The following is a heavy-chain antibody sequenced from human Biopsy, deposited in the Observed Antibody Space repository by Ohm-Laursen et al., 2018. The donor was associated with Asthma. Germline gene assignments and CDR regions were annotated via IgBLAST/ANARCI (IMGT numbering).Heavy chain of an antibody. Sequence: SLRLSCAAPGSTFSSYSMNWVRQAPGKGLEWVAVISYDGSNKYYADSVKGRFTISRDNSKNTLYLQMNSLRAEDTAVYYCARDLHPTNHLGELSEGFDYWGQGTLVTVSS. J-gene: IGHJ4*02. CDR2: ISYDGSNK. CDR1: GSTFSSYS. CDR3: ARDLHPTNHLGELSEGFDY. D-gene: IGHD3-16*02. V-gene: IGHV3-30*03.